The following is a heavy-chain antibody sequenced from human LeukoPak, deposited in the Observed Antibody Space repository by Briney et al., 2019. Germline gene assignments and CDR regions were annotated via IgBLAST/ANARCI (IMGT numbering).Heavy chain of an antibody. CDR3: ARGYNTGWYFDF. CDR1: GASISRGGYY. CDR2: INPSGDT. D-gene: IGHD2-8*02. Sequence: SQTLSLTCTVSGASISRGGYYWSWIRPPAGKGLEWIGRINPSGDTNYNPSLKSRVTFSIETSKNQFSLKLNSVTAADTAMYFCARGYNTGWYFDFWGRGTLVTVSS. J-gene: IGHJ2*01. V-gene: IGHV4-61*02.